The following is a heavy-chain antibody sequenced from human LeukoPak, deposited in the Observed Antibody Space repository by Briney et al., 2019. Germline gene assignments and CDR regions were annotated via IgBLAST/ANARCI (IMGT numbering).Heavy chain of an antibody. D-gene: IGHD3-22*01. V-gene: IGHV1-3*01. CDR1: GYTFTNYA. Sequence: ASVKVSCKASGYTFTNYAMHWVRQAPGQRLEWMGWINAGNGNTKYSQKFQGRVTMTEDTSTDTAYMELSSLRSEDTAVYYCATANDSSGYPPPYDYWGQGTLVTVSS. CDR2: INAGNGNT. CDR3: ATANDSSGYPPPYDY. J-gene: IGHJ4*02.